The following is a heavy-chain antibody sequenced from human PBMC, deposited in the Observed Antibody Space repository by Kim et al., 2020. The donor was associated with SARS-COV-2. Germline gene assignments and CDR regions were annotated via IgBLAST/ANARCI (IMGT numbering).Heavy chain of an antibody. CDR3: ARGHDYVWGSYRYTSSPDY. J-gene: IGHJ4*02. CDR1: GFTFSSYG. V-gene: IGHV3-33*05. Sequence: GGSLRLSCAASGFTFSSYGMHWVRQAPGKGLEWVAVISYDGSNKYYADSVKGRFTISRDNSKNTLCLQMNSLRAEDTAVYYCARGHDYVWGSYRYTSSPDYWGQGTLVTVSS. CDR2: ISYDGSNK. D-gene: IGHD3-16*02.